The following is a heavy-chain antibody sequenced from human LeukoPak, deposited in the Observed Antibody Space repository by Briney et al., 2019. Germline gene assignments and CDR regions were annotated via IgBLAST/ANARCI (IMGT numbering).Heavy chain of an antibody. CDR1: GFTFSSYG. V-gene: IGHV3-30*03. Sequence: GGSLRLSCAASGFTFSSYGMHWVRQAPGKGLEWVAVISYDGSNKYYADSVKGRFTISRDNSKNTLYLQMNSLRAEDTAVYYCARIGITIFGGYRNGMDVWGQGTTVTVSS. J-gene: IGHJ6*02. CDR2: ISYDGSNK. CDR3: ARIGITIFGGYRNGMDV. D-gene: IGHD3-3*01.